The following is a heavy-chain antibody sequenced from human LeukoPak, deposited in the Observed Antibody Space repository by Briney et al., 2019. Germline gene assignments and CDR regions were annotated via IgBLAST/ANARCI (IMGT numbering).Heavy chain of an antibody. V-gene: IGHV4-31*03. CDR3: ASRTPNLGDSGTGSSYYYYYGVDV. CDR2: MFYGGGT. CDR1: GGSVSRGGNY. Sequence: SETLSLTCTVSGGSVSRGGNYWTWIRQHPGEGLEWIVYMFYGGGTYYNPSLKSRVTMSVDTSKNQFSLTLTSVTAADTAVYYCASRTPNLGDSGTGSSYYYYYGVDVWGQGTSVTVSS. J-gene: IGHJ6*02. D-gene: IGHD3-10*01.